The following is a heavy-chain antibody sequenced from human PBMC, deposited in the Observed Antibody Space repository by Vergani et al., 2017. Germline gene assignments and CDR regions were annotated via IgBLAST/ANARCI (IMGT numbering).Heavy chain of an antibody. CDR2: FGRSGVGGYANRI. D-gene: IGHD3-9*01. J-gene: IGHJ5*01. CDR1: GFIFNAYA. CDR3: ARAXCIETCYMSNWLDS. V-gene: IGHV3-48*03. Sequence: EVQLVESGGDLVQPGGSLRLSCAASGFIFNAYAMTWVRQAPGKGLEWVAYFGRSGVGGYANRIYYADSVKGRFTVSRDNVNNFLYLQMNSLRVEDTGVYYCARAXCIETCYMSNWLDSWGQGTLVTVSS.